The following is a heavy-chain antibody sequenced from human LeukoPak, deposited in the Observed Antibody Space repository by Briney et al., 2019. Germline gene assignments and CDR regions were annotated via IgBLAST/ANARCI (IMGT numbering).Heavy chain of an antibody. J-gene: IGHJ4*02. D-gene: IGHD6-6*01. V-gene: IGHV1-2*02. CDR2: INPNSGGT. CDR1: GYTFTGYY. Sequence: ASVKVSCKASGYTFTGYYMHWVRQAPGQGLEWMGWINPNSGGTNYAQKFQGRVTMNRDTSISTAYMELSRLRSDDTAVYYCARSYSSSSRGVDYWGQGTLVTVSS. CDR3: ARSYSSSSRGVDY.